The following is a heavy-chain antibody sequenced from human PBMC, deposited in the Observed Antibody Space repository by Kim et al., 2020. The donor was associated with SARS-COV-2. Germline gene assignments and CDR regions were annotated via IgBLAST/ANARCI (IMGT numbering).Heavy chain of an antibody. CDR1: GFTFSSYG. D-gene: IGHD1-26*01. CDR2: IRYDGSNK. V-gene: IGHV3-33*01. J-gene: IGHJ6*02. Sequence: GGSLRLSCAASGFTFSSYGMHWVRQAPGKGLEWVAVIRYDGSNKYYADSVKGRFTISRDNAKNTLYLQMNSLRAEDTAVYYCARDLLVGTTSYGMDVWGQGNTVTVSS. CDR3: ARDLLVGTTSYGMDV.